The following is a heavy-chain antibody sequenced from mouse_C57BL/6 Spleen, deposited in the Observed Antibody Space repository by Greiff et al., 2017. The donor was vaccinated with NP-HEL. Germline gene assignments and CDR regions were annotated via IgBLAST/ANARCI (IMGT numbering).Heavy chain of an antibody. D-gene: IGHD1-2*01. Sequence: QVHVKQSGAELVKPGASVKLSCKASGYTFTEYTIHWVKQRSGQGLEWIGWFYPGSGSIKYNEKFKDKATLTADKSSSTVYMELSRLTSEDSAVYFCARHTLRGYYFDYWGQGTTLTVSS. V-gene: IGHV1-62-2*01. CDR1: GYTFTEYT. CDR3: ARHTLRGYYFDY. CDR2: FYPGSGSI. J-gene: IGHJ2*01.